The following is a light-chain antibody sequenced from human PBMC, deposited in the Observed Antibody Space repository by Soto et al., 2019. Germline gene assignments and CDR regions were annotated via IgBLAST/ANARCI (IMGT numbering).Light chain of an antibody. V-gene: IGKV1-39*01. CDR1: QSISTY. Sequence: DIRMTQSPSSLSASVGDRVTITCRASQSISTYLSWYQQKPGKAPKLLIYGATRLQSGAPSRVTGSGAGTEFTLTISRLQPEDFATYSCQQSYSNPPTFAQGTKLEIK. CDR2: GAT. CDR3: QQSYSNPPT. J-gene: IGKJ2*01.